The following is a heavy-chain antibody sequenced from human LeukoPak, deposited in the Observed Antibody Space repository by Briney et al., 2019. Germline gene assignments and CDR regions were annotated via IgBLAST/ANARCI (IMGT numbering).Heavy chain of an antibody. CDR2: IYYSGST. CDR1: GVSISSYY. D-gene: IGHD6-13*01. J-gene: IGHJ5*02. CDR3: ARFSVAAAGTGWFDP. Sequence: SETLSLTCTVSGVSISSYYWGWIRQPPGKGLELIGYIYYSGSTNYNPSLKSRVTISVDTSKNQLSLKLSSVTAADTAVYYCARFSVAAAGTGWFDPWGQGTLATVSA. V-gene: IGHV4-59*01.